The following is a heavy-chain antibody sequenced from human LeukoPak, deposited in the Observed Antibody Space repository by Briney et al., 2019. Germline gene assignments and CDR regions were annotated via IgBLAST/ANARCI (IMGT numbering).Heavy chain of an antibody. D-gene: IGHD2-2*01. CDR2: INPNSGGT. CDR1: GYTFTGYY. CDR3: ARAYIVVPAALIY. J-gene: IGHJ4*02. Sequence: ASVKVSCKASGYTFTGYYMHWVRQAPGQGLEWRGWINPNSGGTNYAQKFQGRVTMTRDTSISTAYMELSRLRSDDTAVYYCARAYIVVPAALIYWGQGTLVTVSS. V-gene: IGHV1-2*02.